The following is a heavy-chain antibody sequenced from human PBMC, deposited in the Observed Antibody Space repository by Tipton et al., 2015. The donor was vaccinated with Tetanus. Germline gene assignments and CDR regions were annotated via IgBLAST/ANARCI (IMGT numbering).Heavy chain of an antibody. D-gene: IGHD2-8*01. J-gene: IGHJ4*02. CDR2: IYPGDSDT. CDR3: ARAHCTDGGCNFDF. CDR1: GYIFNNYW. Sequence: EVQLVQSGGEVKKPGESLKISCKGSGYIFNNYWIGWVRQKPGKGLEWMGIIYPGDSDTRYSSSFQGQVTISVDKSINTAYLQWSSLKASDTSMFYCARAHCTDGGCNFDFWGQGALVTVAS. V-gene: IGHV5-51*01.